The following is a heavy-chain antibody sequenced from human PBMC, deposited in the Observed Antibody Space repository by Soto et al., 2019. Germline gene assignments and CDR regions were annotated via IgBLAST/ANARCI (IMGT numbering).Heavy chain of an antibody. CDR2: ISSSSSTI. D-gene: IGHD6-19*01. CDR3: ARDLASSGWQYYFDY. J-gene: IGHJ4*02. CDR1: GFTFSSYS. V-gene: IGHV3-48*02. Sequence: EVQLVESGGGLVQPGGSLRLSCAASGFTFSSYSMNWVRQAPGKGLEWVSYISSSSSTIYYADSVKGRFTISRDNAKNSLYLQMNSLRDEDTAVYYCARDLASSGWQYYFDYWGQGTLVTVSS.